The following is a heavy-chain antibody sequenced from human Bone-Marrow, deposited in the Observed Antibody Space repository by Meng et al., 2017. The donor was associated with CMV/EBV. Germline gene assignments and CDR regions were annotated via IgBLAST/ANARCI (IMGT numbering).Heavy chain of an antibody. CDR2: IWHDGSNK. D-gene: IGHD2-15*01. J-gene: IGHJ4*02. V-gene: IGHV3-33*01. CDR3: ARVGGGSPLVDY. Sequence: GESLKISCAASGFTFSSYGMHWVRQAPGKGLEWVAVIWHDGSNKYYADSVKGRFTISRDNAKNSLYLQMNSLRAEDTAVYYCARVGGGSPLVDYWGQGALVTVSS. CDR1: GFTFSSYG.